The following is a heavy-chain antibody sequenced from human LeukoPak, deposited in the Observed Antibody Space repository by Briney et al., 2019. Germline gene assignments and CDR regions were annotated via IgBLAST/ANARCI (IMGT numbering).Heavy chain of an antibody. V-gene: IGHV3-30*18. Sequence: PGGSLRLSCAASGFNFGSYGMHWVRQPPGKGLEWVAVISYDGSHEYYADSVKGRFTISRDSSRNTLYLQMDSLRAEDTAMYYCSKSAVAGTHYYYYDMDVWGQGTTVTVSS. CDR1: GFNFGSYG. CDR2: ISYDGSHE. J-gene: IGHJ6*02. D-gene: IGHD6-19*01. CDR3: SKSAVAGTHYYYYDMDV.